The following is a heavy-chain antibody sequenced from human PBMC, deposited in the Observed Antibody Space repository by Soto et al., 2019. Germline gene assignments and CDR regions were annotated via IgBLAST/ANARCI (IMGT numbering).Heavy chain of an antibody. CDR1: GFTFSGYG. CDR2: ISYYGTNE. CDR3: AKEDPSGRYSLDY. J-gene: IGHJ4*02. Sequence: GGALRLSCEASGFTFSGYGMHWVRQAPGKGLEGGAVISYYGTNEYYEDSVKGRFTISRDNSKNALYLQMNSLRIEDTAVYFCAKEDPSGRYSLDYWGQGSQVTVSS. V-gene: IGHV3-30*18. D-gene: IGHD6-19*01.